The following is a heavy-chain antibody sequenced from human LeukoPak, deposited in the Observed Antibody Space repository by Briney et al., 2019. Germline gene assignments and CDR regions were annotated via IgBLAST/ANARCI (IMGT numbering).Heavy chain of an antibody. CDR2: IYSGGST. CDR1: GFTVSSNY. Sequence: PGGSLRLSCAASGFTVSSNYMSWVRQAPGKGLEWVSVIYSGGSTYYADSVKGRFTISRDNSKNTLYLQMNSLRAEDTAVYYCAREDLDIAVAGTGSFDPWGQGTLVTVS. CDR3: AREDLDIAVAGTGSFDP. V-gene: IGHV3-53*01. D-gene: IGHD6-19*01. J-gene: IGHJ5*02.